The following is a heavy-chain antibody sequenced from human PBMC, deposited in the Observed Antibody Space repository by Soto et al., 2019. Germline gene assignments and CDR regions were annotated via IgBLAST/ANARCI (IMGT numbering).Heavy chain of an antibody. J-gene: IGHJ5*02. CDR3: ARGTQKAGWFDP. CDR2: IYTSGNT. V-gene: IGHV4-4*07. D-gene: IGHD3-10*01. Sequence: SETLSLTCTVSGGSISSYYWSWIRQPAGKGLEWIGRIYTSGNTNYNPSLKSRVTMSVDTSKNQFFLKLSSVTAADTAVYYCARGTQKAGWFDPWGQGTLLTVSS. CDR1: GGSISSYY.